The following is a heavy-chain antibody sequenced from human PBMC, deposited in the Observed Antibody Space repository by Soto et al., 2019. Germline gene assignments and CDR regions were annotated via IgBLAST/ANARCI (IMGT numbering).Heavy chain of an antibody. D-gene: IGHD2-15*01. CDR3: ARGGINWFDP. Sequence: QVQLVESGGGVVQPGRSLRLSCAASGFTFSSYAMHWVRQAPGKGLEWVAVISYDGSNKYYADSVKGRFTISRDNSKNTLYLKMNSLRAEDTAVYYCARGGINWFDPWGQGTLVTVSS. CDR1: GFTFSSYA. V-gene: IGHV3-30-3*01. CDR2: ISYDGSNK. J-gene: IGHJ5*02.